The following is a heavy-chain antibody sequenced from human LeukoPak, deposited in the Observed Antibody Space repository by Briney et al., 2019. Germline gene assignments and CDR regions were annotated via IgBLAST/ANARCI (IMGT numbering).Heavy chain of an antibody. CDR1: GGSFSGYY. CDR3: AKDNRLTGEQWLVLGDAFDI. Sequence: SETLSLTCAVYGGSFSGYYWSWIRQPPGKGLEWIGEINHSGSTNYNPSLKSRVTISVDTSKNQFSLKLSSVTAADTAVYYCAKDNRLTGEQWLVLGDAFDIWGQGTMVTVSS. V-gene: IGHV4-34*01. J-gene: IGHJ3*02. CDR2: INHSGST. D-gene: IGHD6-19*01.